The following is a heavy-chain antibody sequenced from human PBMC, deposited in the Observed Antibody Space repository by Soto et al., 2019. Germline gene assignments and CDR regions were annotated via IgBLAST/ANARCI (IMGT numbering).Heavy chain of an antibody. Sequence: GGSLRLSCSASGFTFSEYSMHWVRQAPGKGLQYVSTISSDGDITYYADSVKGRFTISRDNSKNTLYLQMNSLRPEDTAVYYSVKASTFYDILTGYYSTNFFDPWGQGTLVTVSS. CDR2: ISSDGDIT. J-gene: IGHJ5*02. D-gene: IGHD3-9*01. CDR1: GFTFSEYS. CDR3: VKASTFYDILTGYYSTNFFDP. V-gene: IGHV3-64D*06.